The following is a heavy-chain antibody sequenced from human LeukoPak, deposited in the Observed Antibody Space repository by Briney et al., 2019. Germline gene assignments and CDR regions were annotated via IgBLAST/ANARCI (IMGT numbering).Heavy chain of an antibody. CDR2: ISYGGNT. Sequence: SETLSLTCTVSGGSISVSSYYWGWIRQPPGKGLEWIGSISYGGNTYYNPSLKSRVTISVDTSKNQFSLKLSSVTAADTAVYYCARPLTANTAMVRFLYWGQGTLVTVSS. J-gene: IGHJ4*02. D-gene: IGHD5-18*01. CDR3: ARPLTANTAMVRFLY. CDR1: GGSISVSSYY. V-gene: IGHV4-39*01.